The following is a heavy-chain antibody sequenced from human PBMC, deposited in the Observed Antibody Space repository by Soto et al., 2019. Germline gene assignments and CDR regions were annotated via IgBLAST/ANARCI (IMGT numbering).Heavy chain of an antibody. J-gene: IGHJ4*02. CDR2: ISGSGGST. CDR1: GFTFSSYA. Sequence: GGSLRLSCAASGFTFSSYAMSWVRQAPGKGLEWVSAISGSGGSTYYADSVKGRFTISRDNSKNTLYLQMNSLRAEDTAVYYCAKCGFDWLLYGPYYWGQGTLVTVSS. CDR3: AKCGFDWLLYGPYY. D-gene: IGHD3-9*01. V-gene: IGHV3-23*01.